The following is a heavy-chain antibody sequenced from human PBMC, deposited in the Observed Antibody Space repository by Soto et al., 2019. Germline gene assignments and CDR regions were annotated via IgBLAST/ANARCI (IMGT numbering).Heavy chain of an antibody. CDR3: VESGGAADY. CDR1: GFTFSSYW. CDR2: IQQDGSER. Sequence: EVHLVESGGGLVPPGGSLRLSCAASGFTFSSYWMGWVRQAPGKGLEWVANIQQDGSERHYGGSVKGRFTISRDNAKNSLYLQMNSLRAEDTAVYYCVESGGAADYWGQGTLVTVSS. V-gene: IGHV3-7*03. J-gene: IGHJ4*02. D-gene: IGHD2-8*02.